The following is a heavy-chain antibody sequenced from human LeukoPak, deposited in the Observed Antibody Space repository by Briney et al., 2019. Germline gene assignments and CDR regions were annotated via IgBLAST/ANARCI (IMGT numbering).Heavy chain of an antibody. CDR2: ISYNGDST. D-gene: IGHD1-26*01. J-gene: IGHJ3*02. CDR3: VSDRETQEQI. V-gene: IGHV3-64D*09. Sequence: PGGSLRLSCSGSGFTFSRHNMHWVRQAPGKGLEYVSAISYNGDSTYYVDSVKGRFTISRDNSKNTPDLQMGSLRPEDTAVYYCVSDRETQEQIWGPGTLVTVSS. CDR1: GFTFSRHN.